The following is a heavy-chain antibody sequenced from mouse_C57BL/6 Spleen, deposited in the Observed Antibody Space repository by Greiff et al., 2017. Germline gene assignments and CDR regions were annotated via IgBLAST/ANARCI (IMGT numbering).Heavy chain of an antibody. Sequence: VQLKQSGPVLVKPGASVKMSCKASGYTFTDYYMNWVKQSHGKSLEWIGVINPYNGGTSYNQKFKGKATLTVDKSSRTAYMELNSLTSEDSAVYYCARLYYGSSYDAMDYWGQGTSVTFSS. J-gene: IGHJ4*01. V-gene: IGHV1-19*01. D-gene: IGHD1-1*01. CDR3: ARLYYGSSYDAMDY. CDR1: GYTFTDYY. CDR2: INPYNGGT.